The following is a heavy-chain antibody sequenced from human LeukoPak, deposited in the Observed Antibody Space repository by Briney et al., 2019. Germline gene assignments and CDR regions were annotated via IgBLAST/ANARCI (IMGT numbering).Heavy chain of an antibody. Sequence: SETLSLTCTVSGGSISSYYWSWIRQPPGKGLEWIGYIYYSGSTNYNPSLKSRVTISVDTSKNQFSLKLSSVTAADTAVYYCARVPVGGMDAWGKGTTVTVSS. V-gene: IGHV4-59*01. J-gene: IGHJ6*04. CDR2: IYYSGST. CDR1: GGSISSYY. CDR3: ARVPVGGMDA.